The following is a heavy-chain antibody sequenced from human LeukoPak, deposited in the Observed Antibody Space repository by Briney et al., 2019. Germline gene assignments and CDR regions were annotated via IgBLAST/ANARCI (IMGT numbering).Heavy chain of an antibody. V-gene: IGHV4-34*01. CDR1: GGSFSDYY. CDR3: ASLPRTGARFDY. D-gene: IGHD7-27*01. Sequence: PSETLSLTCAVYGGSFSDYYWSWIRQPPGKGLEWIGEINHSGSTNYNPSLKSRVTISVDTSKNQFSLKLSSVTAADTAVHYCASLPRTGARFDYWGQGTLVTVSS. J-gene: IGHJ4*02. CDR2: INHSGST.